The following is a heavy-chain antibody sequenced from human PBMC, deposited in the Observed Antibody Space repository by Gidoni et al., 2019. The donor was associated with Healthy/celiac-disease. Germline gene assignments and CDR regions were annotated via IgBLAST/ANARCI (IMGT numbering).Heavy chain of an antibody. CDR3: ARHISARPGDWFDP. J-gene: IGHJ5*02. Sequence: QVQLQSSGPGLVKPSETLSLTCTVSGGSISRYYWSWIRQPPGKGLEWIGYIYYSGSTNYNPPRKSRVTISVETAKNKFSLKRSSVTAADTAVYYCARHISARPGDWFDPWGQGTLVTVSS. CDR2: IYYSGST. V-gene: IGHV4-59*08. CDR1: GGSISRYY. D-gene: IGHD6-6*01.